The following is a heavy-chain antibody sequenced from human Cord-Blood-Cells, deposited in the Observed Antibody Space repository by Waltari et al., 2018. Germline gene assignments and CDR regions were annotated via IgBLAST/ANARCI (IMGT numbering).Heavy chain of an antibody. J-gene: IGHJ4*02. CDR3: ARGPRNYCDY. Sequence: QVQLVQSGAEVKKPGASVKVSCKASGYTFTGYYMHWVRQAPGQGLEWMGRINPNSGDTNYAQKFQGRVTMTRDTSISTAYMELGRLRSDDTAVYYCARGPRNYCDYWGQGTLVTVSS. CDR1: GYTFTGYY. CDR2: INPNSGDT. V-gene: IGHV1-2*06.